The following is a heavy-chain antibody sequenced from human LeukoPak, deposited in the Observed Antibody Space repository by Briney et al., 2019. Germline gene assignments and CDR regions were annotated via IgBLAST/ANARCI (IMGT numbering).Heavy chain of an antibody. D-gene: IGHD3-22*01. V-gene: IGHV3-15*01. J-gene: IGHJ4*02. CDR1: GFPFSDVW. Sequence: PGGSLRLSCAASGFPFSDVWMSWVRQAPGKGLEWVGRIKRKTDGGTADYAAPVKGRFTFSRDDSKNTLYLQMNSLKTEDTAVYSCTTDWYYYDSSGYYPIFWGQGTLVTVSS. CDR2: IKRKTDGGTA. CDR3: TTDWYYYDSSGYYPIF.